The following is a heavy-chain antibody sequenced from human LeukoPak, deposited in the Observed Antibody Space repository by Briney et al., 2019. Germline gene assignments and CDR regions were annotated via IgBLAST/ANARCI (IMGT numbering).Heavy chain of an antibody. J-gene: IGHJ4*02. Sequence: SETLSLTCTVSGGSITNYYWAWIRQPPGKGLEWIGNIYYTGGTKYNPSLRSRVTISVDPSKNQFSLKLSSVTAADTAMYYCARSQVWVYDYVRGSPQPTFDNWGQGILVTVSS. CDR2: IYYTGGT. CDR1: GGSITNYY. CDR3: ARSQVWVYDYVRGSPQPTFDN. V-gene: IGHV4-59*08. D-gene: IGHD3-16*01.